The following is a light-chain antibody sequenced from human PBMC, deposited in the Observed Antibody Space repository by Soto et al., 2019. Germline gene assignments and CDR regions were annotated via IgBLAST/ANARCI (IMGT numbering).Light chain of an antibody. CDR3: GSWDSSLSAYV. CDR2: DDN. Sequence: QSVMTQPPSVSAAPGQKVTISCSGSSSNIGGNSGSWYQQLPGTAPKLLIYDDNKRPSGIPDRFSGSKSGTSATLGITGFQTGDEDDYYCGSWDSSLSAYVFGTGTKLTVL. J-gene: IGLJ1*01. CDR1: SSNIGGNS. V-gene: IGLV1-51*01.